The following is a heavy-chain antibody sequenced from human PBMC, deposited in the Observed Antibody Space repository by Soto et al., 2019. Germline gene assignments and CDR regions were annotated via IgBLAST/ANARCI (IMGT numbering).Heavy chain of an antibody. CDR3: AKDAGSTEYFFSS. Sequence: QVQVVESGGGVVQPGRSLRLSCAASGFTFRTYAMHWVRQAPGKGLEWVAVISHDGSNTDYGDSVKGRFTISRDNSKSMLYLQINSLRPEDTGVYYCAKDAGSTEYFFSSWGQGTLVSVSS. V-gene: IGHV3-30*18. CDR1: GFTFRTYA. CDR2: ISHDGSNT. J-gene: IGHJ4*02.